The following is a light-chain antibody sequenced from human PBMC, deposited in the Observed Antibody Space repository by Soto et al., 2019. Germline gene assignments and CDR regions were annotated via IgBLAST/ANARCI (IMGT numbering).Light chain of an antibody. CDR2: GAS. CDR3: QQYGSSPPWT. Sequence: EIVLTQSPGTLSLSPGERATLSCRASQSVSSSDLAWYQQKPGQAPRLLIYGASSRATGIPDRFSCSGCGTDFALTISRLEPEDFSLYYCQQYGSSPPWTFGQGTKVQI. CDR1: QSVSSSD. J-gene: IGKJ1*01. V-gene: IGKV3-20*01.